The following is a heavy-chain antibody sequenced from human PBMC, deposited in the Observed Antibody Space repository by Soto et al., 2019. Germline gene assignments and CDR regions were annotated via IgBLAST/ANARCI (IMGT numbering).Heavy chain of an antibody. D-gene: IGHD2-15*01. J-gene: IGHJ6*02. CDR2: IGAADDP. Sequence: GESLKISCAAAGFTFSAYDMHWFRQTTGKGLEWVSAIGAADDPYYLGSVKGRFTISRENAKNSLYLQMNSLRAEDTAVYYCARAYSGRLPRRADYYFAMDVWGQGTTVTVSS. CDR1: GFTFSAYD. CDR3: ARAYSGRLPRRADYYFAMDV. V-gene: IGHV3-13*05.